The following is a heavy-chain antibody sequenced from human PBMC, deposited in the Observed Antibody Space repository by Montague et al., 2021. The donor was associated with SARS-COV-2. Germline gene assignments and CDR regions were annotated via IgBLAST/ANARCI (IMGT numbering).Heavy chain of an antibody. D-gene: IGHD5-18*01. CDR1: GGPISSSSYY. CDR2: IYYSGST. V-gene: IGHV4-39*01. J-gene: IGHJ6*02. Sequence: SETLSLTCTVSGGPISSSSYYWGWIRQPPGKGLEWIGSIYYSGSTYYNPSLKSRVTISVDTSKNQFPLKLSSVTAADTAVYYCAIEEGAMVYYYGMDVWGQGTTVTVSS. CDR3: AIEEGAMVYYYGMDV.